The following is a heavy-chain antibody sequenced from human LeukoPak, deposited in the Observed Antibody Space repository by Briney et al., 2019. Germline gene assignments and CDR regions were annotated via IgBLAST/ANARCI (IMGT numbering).Heavy chain of an antibody. CDR2: INPNSGDT. V-gene: IGHV1-2*02. CDR1: GYIFTGYY. D-gene: IGHD4-17*01. Sequence: ASVKVSCKASGYIFTGYYMHWVRQAPGQGLEWMGWINPNSGDTNYAQKFQGRVTMTRDTSISTAYMELSRLRSDDTAVYYCARDRLHNYGDYVYWGQGTLVTVSS. CDR3: ARDRLHNYGDYVY. J-gene: IGHJ4*02.